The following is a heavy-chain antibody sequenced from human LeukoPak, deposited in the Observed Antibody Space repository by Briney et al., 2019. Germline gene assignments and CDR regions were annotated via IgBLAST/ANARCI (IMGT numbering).Heavy chain of an antibody. CDR2: IKNKADGGTT. Sequence: GGSLRLSCAASGFTFSNAWMSWVRQAPGKGLEWVGRIKNKADGGTTDYAAPVKGRFTISRDDSKNTLYLQMNSLKTGDTALYYCTAYYGSGSNYNDYWGQGTLVTVSS. J-gene: IGHJ4*02. V-gene: IGHV3-15*01. CDR1: GFTFSNAW. D-gene: IGHD3-10*01. CDR3: TAYYGSGSNYNDY.